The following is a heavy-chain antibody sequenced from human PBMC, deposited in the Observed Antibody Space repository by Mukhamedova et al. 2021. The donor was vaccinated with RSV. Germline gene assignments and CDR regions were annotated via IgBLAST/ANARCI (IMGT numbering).Heavy chain of an antibody. J-gene: IGHJ6*02. D-gene: IGHD1-26*01. CDR3: AKRRGSYYGYYYGMDV. V-gene: IGHV3-30*02. Sequence: GRFTISRDNSRNTLYLQMNSLRVEDTAVYYCAKRRGSYYGYYYGMDVWGQGTTVTVSS.